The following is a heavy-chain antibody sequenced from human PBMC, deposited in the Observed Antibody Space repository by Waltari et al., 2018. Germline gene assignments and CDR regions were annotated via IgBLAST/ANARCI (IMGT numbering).Heavy chain of an antibody. Sequence: EVQLLESGGGLVQPGGSLRLSCAASGFTFSSYAMSWVRQAPGKGREWVSAISGSGGSTYYADSVKGRFTISRDNSKNTLYLQMNSLRAEDTAVYYCARGGEQQLVIDYWGQGTLVTVSS. CDR3: ARGGEQQLVIDY. V-gene: IGHV3-23*01. J-gene: IGHJ4*02. CDR1: GFTFSSYA. D-gene: IGHD6-13*01. CDR2: ISGSGGST.